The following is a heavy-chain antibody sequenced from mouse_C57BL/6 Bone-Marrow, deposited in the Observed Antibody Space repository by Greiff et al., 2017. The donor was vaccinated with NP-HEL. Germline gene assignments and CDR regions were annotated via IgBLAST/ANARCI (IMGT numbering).Heavy chain of an antibody. Sequence: VQLQQSGPALVKPGASVKISCKASGYAFSSSWMNWVKQRPGTGLEWIGRIYPGDGDTNYNGKFKGKATLTADKSSSTAYMQLSSRTAEGSAVCFFEISCWLLGYGGQGASGTVSS. V-gene: IGHV1-82*01. D-gene: IGHD2-2*01. CDR3: EISCWLLGY. J-gene: IGHJ4*01. CDR2: IYPGDGDT. CDR1: GYAFSSSW.